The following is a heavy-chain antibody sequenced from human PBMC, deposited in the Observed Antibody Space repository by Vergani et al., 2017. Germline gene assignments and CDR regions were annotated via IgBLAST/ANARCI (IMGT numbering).Heavy chain of an antibody. CDR3: ARAMGYSYGYDYYYYGMDV. CDR2: ISYDGSNK. J-gene: IGHJ6*02. Sequence: QVQLVESGGGVVQPGRSLRLSCAASGFTFSSYGMHWVRQAPGKGLEWVAVISYDGSNKYYADSVKGRFTISRDNSKNTLYLQMNSLRAEDTAVYYCARAMGYSYGYDYYYYGMDVWGQGTTVTVSS. V-gene: IGHV3-30*03. CDR1: GFTFSSYG. D-gene: IGHD5-18*01.